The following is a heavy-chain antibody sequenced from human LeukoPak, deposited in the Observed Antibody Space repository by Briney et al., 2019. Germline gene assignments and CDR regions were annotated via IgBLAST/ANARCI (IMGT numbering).Heavy chain of an antibody. CDR2: IYYSGST. D-gene: IGHD3-22*01. CDR1: GGSISSYY. V-gene: IGHV4-59*01. Sequence: SETLSLTCTVSGGSISSYYWSWIRQPPGKGLEWIGYIYYSGSTYYNPSLNRRVTILVEPSKNQFSLKLSSVTAEDTAVYYGARDTYYYDSSGYYYREYMDVWGKGTTVTVSS. CDR3: ARDTYYYDSSGYYYREYMDV. J-gene: IGHJ6*03.